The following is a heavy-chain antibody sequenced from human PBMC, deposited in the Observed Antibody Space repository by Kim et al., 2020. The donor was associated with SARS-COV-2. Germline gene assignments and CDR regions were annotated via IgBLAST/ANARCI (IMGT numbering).Heavy chain of an antibody. CDR3: ASSSHYYYYYGMDV. CDR1: GFTFSSYW. D-gene: IGHD6-6*01. Sequence: GGSLRLSCAASGFTFSSYWMSWVRQAPGKGLEWVANIKQDGSEKYYVDSVKGRFIISRDNAKNSLYLQMNSLRAEDTAVYYCASSSHYYYYYGMDVWGQGTTVTVSS. V-gene: IGHV3-7*05. CDR2: IKQDGSEK. J-gene: IGHJ6*02.